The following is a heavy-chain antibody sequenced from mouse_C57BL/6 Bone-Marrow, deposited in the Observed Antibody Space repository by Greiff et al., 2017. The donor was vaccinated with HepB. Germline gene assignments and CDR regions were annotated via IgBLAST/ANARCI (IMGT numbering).Heavy chain of an antibody. V-gene: IGHV14-3*01. CDR2: IDPANGNT. D-gene: IGHD1-1*01. CDR1: GFNIKNTY. Sequence: EVQLVESVAELVRPGASVKLSCTASGFNIKNTYMHWVKQRPEQGLEWIGRIDPANGNTKYAPKFQGKATITADTSSNTAYLQLSSLTSEDTAIYYCARVTTVVATRDYAMDYWGQGTSVTVSS. J-gene: IGHJ4*01. CDR3: ARVTTVVATRDYAMDY.